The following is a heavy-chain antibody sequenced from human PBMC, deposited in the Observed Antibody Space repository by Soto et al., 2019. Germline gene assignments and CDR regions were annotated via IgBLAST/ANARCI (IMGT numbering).Heavy chain of an antibody. CDR2: INPSGGST. CDR1: GYTFTSYY. CDR3: ARDGTGPAAQKGYYYYGMDV. D-gene: IGHD2-2*01. J-gene: IGHJ6*02. V-gene: IGHV1-46*01. Sequence: RASVKVSCKASGYTFTSYYMHWVRQAPGRGLEWMGIINPSGGSTSYAQKFQGRVTMTRDTSTSTVYMELSSLRSEDTAVYYCARDGTGPAAQKGYYYYGMDVWGQGTTVTVSS.